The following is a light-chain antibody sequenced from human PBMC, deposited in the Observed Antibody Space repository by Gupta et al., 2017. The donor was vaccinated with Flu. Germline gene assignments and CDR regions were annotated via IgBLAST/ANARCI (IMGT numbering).Light chain of an antibody. J-gene: IGKJ1*01. CDR1: QSVSSSY. CDR2: GAS. V-gene: IGKV3-20*01. Sequence: IVLTQSPGTLSLSPGERATLSCRASQSVSSSYLAWYQQKPGQAPRRLIYGASSRATSIPDTLSSSRSWAAFTLIISRLEPPDLAAYYCRQYGSSRRTFGQGTRVEIK. CDR3: RQYGSSRRT.